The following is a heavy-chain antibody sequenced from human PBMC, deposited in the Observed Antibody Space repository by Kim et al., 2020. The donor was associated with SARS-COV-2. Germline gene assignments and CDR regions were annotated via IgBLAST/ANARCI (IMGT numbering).Heavy chain of an antibody. V-gene: IGHV3-23*01. J-gene: IGHJ3*02. CDR3: ARIVGAGGGAFDI. Sequence: YADSGKGRFTISRDNSKNTLYLQMNSLRAEDTAVYYCARIVGAGGGAFDIWGQGTMVTVSS. D-gene: IGHD1-26*01.